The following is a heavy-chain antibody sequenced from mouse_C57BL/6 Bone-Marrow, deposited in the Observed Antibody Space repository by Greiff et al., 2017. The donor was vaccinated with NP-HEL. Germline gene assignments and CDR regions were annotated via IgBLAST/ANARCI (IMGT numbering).Heavy chain of an antibody. D-gene: IGHD1-1*01. V-gene: IGHV5-17*01. J-gene: IGHJ2*01. CDR1: GFTFSDYG. CDR3: ARWAIYYYGSSYRGNYFDY. Sequence: DVKLVESGGGLVKPGGSLKLSCAASGFTFSDYGMHWVRQAPEKGLEWVAYISSGSSTIYYADTVKGRFTISRDNAKNTLFLQMTSLRSEDTAMYYCARWAIYYYGSSYRGNYFDYWGQGTTLTVSS. CDR2: ISSGSSTI.